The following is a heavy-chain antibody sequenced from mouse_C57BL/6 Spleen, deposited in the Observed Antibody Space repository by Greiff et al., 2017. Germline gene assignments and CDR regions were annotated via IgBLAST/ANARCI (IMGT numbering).Heavy chain of an antibody. Sequence: EVQLQQSGPELVKPGASVKISCKASGYTFTDYYMHWVKQSHGKSLEWIGDINPNNGGTSYNQKFKGKATLTVDKSSSTAYMELRSLTSEDSAVYYCARSPNYFDYWGQGTTLTVSS. J-gene: IGHJ2*01. V-gene: IGHV1-26*01. CDR1: GYTFTDYY. CDR2: INPNNGGT. CDR3: ARSPNYFDY.